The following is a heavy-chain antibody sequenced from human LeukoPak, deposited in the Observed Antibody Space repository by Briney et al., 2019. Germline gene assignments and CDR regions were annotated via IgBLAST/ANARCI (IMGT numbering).Heavy chain of an antibody. D-gene: IGHD2/OR15-2a*01. Sequence: PGGSLRLSCAASGFTFSSYWVHWVRQAPGKGLVWVSRINSDGSSTSYADSVKGRFTISRDNAKNTLYLQMNSLRAEDTAVYYCARDSPLSYYYMDVWGKGTTVTVSS. CDR3: ARDSPLSYYYMDV. CDR2: INSDGSST. J-gene: IGHJ6*03. CDR1: GFTFSSYW. V-gene: IGHV3-74*01.